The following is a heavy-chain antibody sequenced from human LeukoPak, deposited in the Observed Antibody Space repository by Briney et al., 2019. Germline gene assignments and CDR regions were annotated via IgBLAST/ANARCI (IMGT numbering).Heavy chain of an antibody. V-gene: IGHV1-8*01. D-gene: IGHD2-2*01. CDR3: ARDRVPAGTDAYYYYGMDV. CDR2: MNPNSGNT. J-gene: IGHJ6*04. CDR1: GYTFTSYD. Sequence: GASVKVSCKASGYTFTSYDINWVRQATGQGLEWMGWMNPNSGNTGYAQKFQGRVTMTRNTSISTAYMELSSLRSEDTAVYYCARDRVPAGTDAYYYYGMDVWGKGTTVTVSS.